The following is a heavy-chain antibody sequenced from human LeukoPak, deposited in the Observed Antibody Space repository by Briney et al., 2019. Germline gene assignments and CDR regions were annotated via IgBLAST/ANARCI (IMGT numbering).Heavy chain of an antibody. D-gene: IGHD4-17*01. V-gene: IGHV4-39*07. CDR2: INHSGST. J-gene: IGHJ5*02. CDR3: ARKRTTVTTTELDP. CDR1: GGSISSSSYY. Sequence: TSETLSLTCTVSGGSISSSSYYWSWIRQPPGKGLEWIGEINHSGSTNYNPSLKSRVTISVDTSKNQFSLKLSSVTAADTAVYYCARKRTTVTTTELDPWGQGTLVTVSS.